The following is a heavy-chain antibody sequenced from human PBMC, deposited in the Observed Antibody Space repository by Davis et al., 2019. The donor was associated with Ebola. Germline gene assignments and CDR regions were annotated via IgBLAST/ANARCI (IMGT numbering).Heavy chain of an antibody. CDR3: ARDITVIVKGWFDP. D-gene: IGHD3-22*01. J-gene: IGHJ5*02. CDR1: GYTFTSYY. V-gene: IGHV1-18*04. Sequence: AASVKVSCKASGYTFTSYYMHWVRQAPGQGLEWMGWISAYNGNTNYAQKLQGRVTMTTDTSTSTAYMELRSLRSDDTAVYYCARDITVIVKGWFDPWGQGTLVTVSS. CDR2: ISAYNGNT.